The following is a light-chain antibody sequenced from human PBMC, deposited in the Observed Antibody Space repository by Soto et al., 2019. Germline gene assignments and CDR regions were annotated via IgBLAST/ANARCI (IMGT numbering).Light chain of an antibody. J-gene: IGKJ1*01. V-gene: IGKV1-5*03. CDR2: KAS. CDR3: HHYMDYSWT. Sequence: DIQMTQSPSTLSASVGDRVTITCRASQSISNWLAWYHQKPGKAPKLLVYKASTLESGVPSRFSGSGSGTESILTISALRPDDFATNYCHHYMDYSWTSAQGPKWEIK. CDR1: QSISNW.